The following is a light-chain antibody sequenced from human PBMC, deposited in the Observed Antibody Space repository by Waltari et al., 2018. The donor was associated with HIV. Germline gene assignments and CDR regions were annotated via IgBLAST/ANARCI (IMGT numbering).Light chain of an antibody. CDR2: QNS. Sequence: SYDLTQEPSVSVFPGQAAAISCSGDELGHKYVSWYQQKPGQSPIQVIYQNSKRPSGVPERFSGSNSGNTATLTISGTKVMDESDYHCQTWDSQIIIFGGGTKLTVL. J-gene: IGLJ2*01. V-gene: IGLV3-1*01. CDR3: QTWDSQIII. CDR1: ELGHKY.